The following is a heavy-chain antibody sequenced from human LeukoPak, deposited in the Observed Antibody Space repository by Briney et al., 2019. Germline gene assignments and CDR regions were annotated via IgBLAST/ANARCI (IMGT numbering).Heavy chain of an antibody. J-gene: IGHJ5*02. V-gene: IGHV4-39*01. CDR3: ASGSSGYDP. CDR2: IYYSGST. Sequence: SETLSLTCTVSGGSISSSSYYWGWIRQPPGKGLEWIGSIYYSGSTYYNPSLKSRVTISVDTSKNQLSLKLSSVTAADTAVYFCASGSSGYDPWGQGTLVTVSS. CDR1: GGSISSSSYY. D-gene: IGHD5-12*01.